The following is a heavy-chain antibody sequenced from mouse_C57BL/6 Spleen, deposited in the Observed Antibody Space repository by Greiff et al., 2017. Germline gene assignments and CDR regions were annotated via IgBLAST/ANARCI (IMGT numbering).Heavy chain of an antibody. CDR3: AREDYSKRRYFDY. D-gene: IGHD2-5*01. CDR1: GYAFTNYL. Sequence: QVQLQQSGAELVRPGTSVKVSCKASGYAFTNYLIEWVKQRPGQGLEWIGVINPGSGGTNYNEKFKGKATLTADKSSSTAYMQLSSLTSEDSAVYFCAREDYSKRRYFDYWGKGTTLTVSS. V-gene: IGHV1-54*01. CDR2: INPGSGGT. J-gene: IGHJ2*01.